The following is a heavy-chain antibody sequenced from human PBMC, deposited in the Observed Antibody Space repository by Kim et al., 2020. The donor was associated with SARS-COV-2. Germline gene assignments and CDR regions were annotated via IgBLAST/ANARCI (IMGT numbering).Heavy chain of an antibody. D-gene: IGHD3-16*01. CDR3: ASGPFGGAKGYFDY. Sequence: SVKVSCKASGGTFSSYTISWVRQAPGQGLEWMGRIIPILGIANYAQKFQGRVTITADKSTSTAYMELSSLRSEDTAVYYCASGPFGGAKGYFDYWGQGTLVTVSS. CDR2: IIPILGIA. J-gene: IGHJ4*02. CDR1: GGTFSSYT. V-gene: IGHV1-69*02.